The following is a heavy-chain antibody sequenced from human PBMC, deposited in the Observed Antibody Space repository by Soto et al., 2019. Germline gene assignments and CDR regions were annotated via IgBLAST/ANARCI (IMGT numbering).Heavy chain of an antibody. J-gene: IGHJ3*02. V-gene: IGHV4-31*03. Sequence: SETLSLTCTVSGGSISSCGYYWSLIRQHPGKGLEWIGYIYYSGSTYYNPSLKSRVTISVDTSKNQFSLKLSSVTAADTAVYYCARVEDLSGYAKTDAFDIWGQGTMVTIS. CDR2: IYYSGST. CDR1: GGSISSCGYY. CDR3: ARVEDLSGYAKTDAFDI. D-gene: IGHD3-9*01.